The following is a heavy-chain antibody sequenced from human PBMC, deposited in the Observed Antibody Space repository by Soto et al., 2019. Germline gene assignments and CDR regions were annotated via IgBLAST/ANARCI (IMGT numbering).Heavy chain of an antibody. CDR1: GFTFSSYG. V-gene: IGHV3-30*03. D-gene: IGHD3-22*01. CDR3: AAYYYDSSGYYSFDY. J-gene: IGHJ4*02. Sequence: QVQLVDSGGGVVQPGRSLRLSCAASGFTFSSYGMHWVRQAPGKGLEWVAVISYDGSNKYYADSVKGRFTISRDNSKNTVYLQMNSLRAEDTAVYYCAAYYYDSSGYYSFDYWGQGTLVTVSS. CDR2: ISYDGSNK.